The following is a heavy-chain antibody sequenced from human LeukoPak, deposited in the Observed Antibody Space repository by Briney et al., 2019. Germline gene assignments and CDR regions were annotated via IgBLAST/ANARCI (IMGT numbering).Heavy chain of an antibody. Sequence: SETLSLTCTVSGGSISSSSYYWGWIRQPPGKGLEWIGSIYYSGSTYFNPSLKSRVTISVDTSKNQFSLKLSSVTAADTAVYYCARPRYSSSWYLMTAFDIWGQGTMVTVSS. CDR1: GGSISSSSYY. CDR2: IYYSGST. V-gene: IGHV4-39*01. J-gene: IGHJ3*02. CDR3: ARPRYSSSWYLMTAFDI. D-gene: IGHD6-13*01.